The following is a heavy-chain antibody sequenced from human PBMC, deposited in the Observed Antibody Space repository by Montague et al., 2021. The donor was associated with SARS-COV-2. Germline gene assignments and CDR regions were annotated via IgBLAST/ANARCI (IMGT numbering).Heavy chain of an antibody. Sequence: TLSLTCTVSGGSISRGGYYWSWIRQHPGKGLEWIGYIYYSASTYSNPSLKSRVTISVDTSKNQFSLRMISVTAAATALYYCSRSPEPMIILIITSLNWYFDLWGCGILVTVSS. CDR3: SRSPEPMIILIITSLNWYFDL. V-gene: IGHV4-31*03. CDR1: GGSISRGGYY. J-gene: IGHJ2*01. D-gene: IGHD3-22*01. CDR2: IYYSAST.